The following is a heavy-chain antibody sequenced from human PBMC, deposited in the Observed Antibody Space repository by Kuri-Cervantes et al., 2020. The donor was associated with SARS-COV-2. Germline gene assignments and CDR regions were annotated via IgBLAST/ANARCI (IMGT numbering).Heavy chain of an antibody. D-gene: IGHD1-7*01. Sequence: SVKVSCKGSGGSFNNYGINFVRQVPGQGLEWVGGITPLFGATDNTQKFKGRVTFTADKSTNTAYMELGSLKSDDTAVYYCARGTGTKPGLGYFDSWGQGTLVTVSS. CDR1: GGSFNNYG. V-gene: IGHV1-69*06. CDR3: ARGTGTKPGLGYFDS. J-gene: IGHJ4*02. CDR2: ITPLFGAT.